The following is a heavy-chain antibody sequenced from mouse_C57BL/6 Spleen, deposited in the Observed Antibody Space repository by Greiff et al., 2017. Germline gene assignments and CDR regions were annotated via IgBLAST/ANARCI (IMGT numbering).Heavy chain of an antibody. D-gene: IGHD1-1*01. CDR3: ARGYYGSSPLV. CDR1: GYSITSGYY. CDR2: ISYDGSN. V-gene: IGHV3-6*01. J-gene: IGHJ1*03. Sequence: EVQLVESGPGLVKPSQSLSLTCSVTGYSITSGYYWNWIRQFPGNKLEWMGYISYDGSNNYNPSLKNRISITRDTSKNQFFLKLNSVTTEDTATYYCARGYYGSSPLVWGTGTTVTVSS.